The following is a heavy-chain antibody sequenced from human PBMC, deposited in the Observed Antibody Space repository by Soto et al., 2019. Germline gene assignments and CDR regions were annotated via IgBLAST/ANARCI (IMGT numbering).Heavy chain of an antibody. CDR1: GGTFSSYT. CDR3: ARDLTPVVAEANWFDP. CDR2: IIPILGIA. V-gene: IGHV1-69*08. D-gene: IGHD3-16*01. Sequence: QVQLVQSGAEVKKPGSSVKVSCKASGGTFSSYTISWVRQAPGQGLEWMGRIIPILGIANYAQKFQGRVTITADKSTSTAYMELSSLRSEDTAVYYCARDLTPVVAEANWFDPWGQGTLVTVSS. J-gene: IGHJ5*02.